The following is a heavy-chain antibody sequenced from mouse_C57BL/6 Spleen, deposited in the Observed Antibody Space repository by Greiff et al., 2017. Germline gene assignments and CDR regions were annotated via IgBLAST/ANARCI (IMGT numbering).Heavy chain of an antibody. CDR1: GYAFSSYW. D-gene: IGHD3-2*02. CDR2: IYPGDGDT. J-gene: IGHJ2*01. V-gene: IGHV1-80*01. CDR3: AREAAQATYFDY. Sequence: QVQLQQSGAELVKPGASVKISCKASGYAFSSYWMNWVKQRPGKGLEWIGQIYPGDGDTNYNGKFKGKATLTADKSSSTAYMQLSSLTSEDSAVYFCAREAAQATYFDYWGQGTTLTVSS.